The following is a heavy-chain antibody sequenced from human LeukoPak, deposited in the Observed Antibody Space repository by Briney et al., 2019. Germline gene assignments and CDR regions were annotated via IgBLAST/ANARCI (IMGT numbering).Heavy chain of an antibody. CDR1: GFSFSAYA. D-gene: IGHD4-17*01. CDR3: ARDPNGDYIGAFDM. CDR2: IRGSGVNT. J-gene: IGHJ3*02. Sequence: GGSLRLSCTASGFSFSAYAMMWVRQAPGKGPEWVSAIRGSGVNTYYADSVKGRFTISRDNSKYTLFLQMNSLRAEDTAVYYCARDPNGDYIGAFDMWGPGKMVTVSS. V-gene: IGHV3-23*01.